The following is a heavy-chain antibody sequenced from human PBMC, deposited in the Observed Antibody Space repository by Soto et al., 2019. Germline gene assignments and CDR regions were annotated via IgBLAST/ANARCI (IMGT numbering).Heavy chain of an antibody. CDR2: ISSSGSTI. D-gene: IGHD3-9*01. J-gene: IGHJ6*03. V-gene: IGHV3-48*03. CDR1: GFTFSSYE. CDR3: ARYPRLAMSGTYYHYYYYMDV. Sequence: GGSLRLSCAASGFTFSSYEMNWVRQAPGKGMEWVSYISSSGSTIYYADSVKGRFTISRNNAKNSLYLQMNSLIAEDSAVYYCARYPRLAMSGTYYHYYYYMDVWGKGTTVTVSS.